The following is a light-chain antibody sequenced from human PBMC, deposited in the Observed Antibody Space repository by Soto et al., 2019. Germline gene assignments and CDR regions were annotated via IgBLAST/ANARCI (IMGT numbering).Light chain of an antibody. CDR1: RSNVGRHY. CDR2: RND. V-gene: IGLV1-47*01. J-gene: IGLJ3*02. Sequence: QPVLTQPPSASGTPGQRVTISCSGSRSNVGRHYVNWYRHVPGTAPKLLVYRNDQRPSGVPDRFSGSKSGTSASLAISGLRAEDEADYCCAAWDDGLSAWVFGEGTQLTVL. CDR3: AAWDDGLSAWV.